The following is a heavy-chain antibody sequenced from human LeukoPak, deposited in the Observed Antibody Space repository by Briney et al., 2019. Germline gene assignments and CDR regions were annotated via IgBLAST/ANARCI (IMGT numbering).Heavy chain of an antibody. CDR3: AKDHQRDRRYSSSWSVGY. D-gene: IGHD6-13*01. Sequence: PGGSLRLSCAASGFTFSSYGMSWVRQAPGKGLELVSARSGSGGSTYYADSVKGRFTISRDNSRNTLYLQMNSLRVEDTAVYYCAKDHQRDRRYSSSWSVGYWGQGTLVTVSS. CDR2: RSGSGGST. J-gene: IGHJ4*02. V-gene: IGHV3-23*01. CDR1: GFTFSSYG.